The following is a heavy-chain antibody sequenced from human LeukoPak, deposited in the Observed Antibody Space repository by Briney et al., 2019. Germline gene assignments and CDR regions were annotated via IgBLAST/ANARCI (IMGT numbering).Heavy chain of an antibody. J-gene: IGHJ5*02. CDR2: SYYSGST. CDR1: GGSINSYY. Sequence: SEPLSLTCTVSGGSINSYYWSWIRQPPGKGLEWIGYSYYSGSTNYNPSLKSRVTISVDTSKNQFSLKLSSVTAADTAVYYCARQSYDFWSGSTLNWFDPWGQGTLVTVSS. CDR3: ARQSYDFWSGSTLNWFDP. D-gene: IGHD3-3*01. V-gene: IGHV4-59*08.